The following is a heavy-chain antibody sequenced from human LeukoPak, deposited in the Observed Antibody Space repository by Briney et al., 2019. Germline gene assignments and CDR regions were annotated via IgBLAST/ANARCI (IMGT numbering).Heavy chain of an antibody. Sequence: RSQTLSLTCAISGDSVSSNSASWNWIRQSPSRGLEWLGKTLYRSKWYNDYAVSVKSRITINPDTSKNQSSLQLNSVTPEDTAVYYCARSHYYGMDVWGQGTTVTVAS. CDR3: ARSHYYGMDV. CDR2: TLYRSKWYN. V-gene: IGHV6-1*01. CDR1: GDSVSSNSAS. J-gene: IGHJ6*02.